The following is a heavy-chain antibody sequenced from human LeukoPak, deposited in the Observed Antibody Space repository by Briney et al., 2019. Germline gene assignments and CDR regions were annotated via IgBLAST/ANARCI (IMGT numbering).Heavy chain of an antibody. D-gene: IGHD5-18*01. CDR2: TYYRSKWSS. J-gene: IGHJ4*02. Sequence: SQTLSLTCAISGDSVSSNSAAWNWIRQSPSRGLEWLGRTYYRSKWSSNYAVSVKSRITIHPDTSTNQFSLQLNSVTPEDTAVYYCAGGVDTDLHYWGQGTLVTVSS. V-gene: IGHV6-1*01. CDR1: GDSVSSNSAA. CDR3: AGGVDTDLHY.